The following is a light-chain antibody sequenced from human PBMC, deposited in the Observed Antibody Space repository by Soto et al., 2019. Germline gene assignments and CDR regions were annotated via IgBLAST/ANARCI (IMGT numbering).Light chain of an antibody. V-gene: IGLV2-8*01. CDR2: EVS. Sequence: HSVLTQPPSASRSPGQSVTISCTGTSSDVGGYNYVSWYQQHPGKAPKLMIYEVSKRPSGVPDRFSGSKSGNTASLTVSGLQAEDEADYYCSSYAGSNNLVVFVTGTKVTAL. CDR1: SSDVGGYNY. J-gene: IGLJ1*01. CDR3: SSYAGSNNLVV.